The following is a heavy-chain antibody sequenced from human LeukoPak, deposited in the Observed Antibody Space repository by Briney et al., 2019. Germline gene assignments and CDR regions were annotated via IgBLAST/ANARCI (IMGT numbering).Heavy chain of an antibody. V-gene: IGHV3-23*01. CDR3: VKYTPANYYGSGSIFDY. CDR1: GFTFSIYA. CDR2: LSGGGGNT. J-gene: IGHJ4*02. D-gene: IGHD3-10*01. Sequence: PGGSLRLSCAASGFTFSIYAMSWVRQAPGKGLEWVSALSGGGGNTHYADSVKGRFTISRDNSKNTLYLHMNSLRADDTAVYYCVKYTPANYYGSGSIFDYWGQGTLVTVSS.